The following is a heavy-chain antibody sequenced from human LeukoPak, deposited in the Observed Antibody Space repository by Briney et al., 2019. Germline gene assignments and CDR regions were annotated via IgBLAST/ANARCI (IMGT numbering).Heavy chain of an antibody. CDR3: TRSVATSRNYYYYYYMDV. Sequence: GGSLRLSCAASGSTFSGSAMHWVRQASGKGLEWVGRIRSKANSYATAYAASVKGRFTISRDDSKNTAYLQMNSLKTEDTAVYYCTRSVATSRNYYYYYYMDVWGKGTTVTVSS. J-gene: IGHJ6*03. V-gene: IGHV3-73*01. D-gene: IGHD5-12*01. CDR1: GSTFSGSA. CDR2: IRSKANSYAT.